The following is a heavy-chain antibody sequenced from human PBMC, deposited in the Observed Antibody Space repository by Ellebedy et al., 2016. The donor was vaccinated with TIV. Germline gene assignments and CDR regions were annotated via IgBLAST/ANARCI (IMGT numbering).Heavy chain of an antibody. CDR3: ARSPEPFITMVLGVVYGMDV. V-gene: IGHV4-34*01. CDR1: GVSFSVSS. J-gene: IGHJ6*02. D-gene: IGHD3-10*01. Sequence: SETLSLTCSVFGVSFSVSSFSWLPQAPGKGLEWIAKLHQSETTDTNPSLEGRVTISPDTSNNPFSLKLSSVTAADTAVYYFARSPEPFITMVLGVVYGMDVWGQGTTVTVSS. CDR2: LHQSETT.